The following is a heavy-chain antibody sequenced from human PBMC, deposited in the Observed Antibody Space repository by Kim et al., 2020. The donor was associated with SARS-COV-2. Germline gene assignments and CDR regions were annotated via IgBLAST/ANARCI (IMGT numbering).Heavy chain of an antibody. V-gene: IGHV1-46*01. CDR3: ARRVRLGDAFDI. Sequence: SYAQKFQGGVTMTRDTSTSTVYMGLSSLRSEDTAVYYCARRVRLGDAFDIWGQGTMVTVSS. D-gene: IGHD6-6*01. J-gene: IGHJ3*02.